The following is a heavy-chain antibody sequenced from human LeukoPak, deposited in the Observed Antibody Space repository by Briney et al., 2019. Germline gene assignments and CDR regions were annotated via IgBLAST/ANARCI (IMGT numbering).Heavy chain of an antibody. D-gene: IGHD3/OR15-3a*01. CDR3: ARGNLGPDF. Sequence: SETLSLTCTASGDSSNGYYWIWLRQSPGRGLEWIGYIHYTGTANYHPSLLSRVTISIDTSKSQFSLHLRSVTTADTAIYFCARGNLGPDFWGQGSLVTVSS. CDR1: GDSSNGYY. CDR2: IHYTGTA. V-gene: IGHV4-59*01. J-gene: IGHJ4*02.